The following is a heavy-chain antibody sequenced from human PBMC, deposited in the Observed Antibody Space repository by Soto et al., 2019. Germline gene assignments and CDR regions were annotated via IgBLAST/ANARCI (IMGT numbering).Heavy chain of an antibody. CDR3: AHRQITPFGELSAYDY. D-gene: IGHD3-10*01. V-gene: IGHV2-5*01. CDR1: GFSLSTSGVG. J-gene: IGHJ4*02. CDR2: IYWNDDK. Sequence: SGPTLVNPTQTLTLTCTFSGFSLSTSGVGVGWIRQPPGKALEWLALIYWNDDKRYSPSLKSRLTITKDTSKNQVVLTMTNMDPVDTATYYCAHRQITPFGELSAYDYWGQGTLVTVSS.